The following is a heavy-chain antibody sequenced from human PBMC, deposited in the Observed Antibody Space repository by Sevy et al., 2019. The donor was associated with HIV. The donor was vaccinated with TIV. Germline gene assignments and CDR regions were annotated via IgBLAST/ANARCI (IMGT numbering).Heavy chain of an antibody. CDR3: AKDHDNNWFDP. Sequence: GGSLRLSCAASGFTFNIYAMTWVRQAPGKGLKWVSTIISSGTSTYYADSVKGRFTISRDNSKNTLYLQMNSLRAEDTAIYFCAKDHDNNWFDPWGQGTLVTVSS. D-gene: IGHD3-9*01. CDR1: GFTFNIYA. J-gene: IGHJ5*02. V-gene: IGHV3-23*01. CDR2: IISSGTST.